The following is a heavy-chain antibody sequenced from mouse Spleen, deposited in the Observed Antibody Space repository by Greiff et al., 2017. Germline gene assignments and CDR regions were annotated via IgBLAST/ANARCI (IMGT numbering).Heavy chain of an antibody. CDR3: ARDWDGAWFAY. CDR2: INPSTGGT. D-gene: IGHD4-1*01. V-gene: IGHV1-42*01. J-gene: IGHJ3*01. Sequence: VQLQQSGPELVKPGASVKISCKASGYSFTGYYMNWVKQSPEKSLEWIGEINPSTGGTTYNQKFKAKATLTVDKSSSTAYMQLKSLTSEDSAVYYCARDWDGAWFAYWGQGTLVTVSA. CDR1: GYSFTGYY.